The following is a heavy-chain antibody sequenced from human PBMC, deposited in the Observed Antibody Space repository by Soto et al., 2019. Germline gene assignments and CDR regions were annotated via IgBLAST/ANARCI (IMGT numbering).Heavy chain of an antibody. V-gene: IGHV4-34*01. J-gene: IGHJ2*01. CDR2: INDRGSI. CDR3: ARESHDILTGPPWVWYFDL. CDR1: GGSFSGYY. D-gene: IGHD3-9*01. Sequence: QVQLQQWGAGPLRPLETLSLTCGVSGGSFSGYYWAWIRQSPGKGLEWIGEINDRGSINYNPALKSRVSISVDTSKNHYHLNLRSVTAADTAVYYCARESHDILTGPPWVWYFDLWGRGTLVTVSS.